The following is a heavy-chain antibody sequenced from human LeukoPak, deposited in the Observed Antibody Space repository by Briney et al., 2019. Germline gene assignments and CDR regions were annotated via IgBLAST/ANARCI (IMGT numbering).Heavy chain of an antibody. CDR3: ARDLYYDSSGYGY. D-gene: IGHD3-22*01. Sequence: GGSLRLSCAASGFTFDDYAMHWVRQAPGKGLEWVSGISWNSGSIGYADSMKGRFAISRDNSKNTLYLQMNSLRAEDTAVYYCARDLYYDSSGYGYWGQGTLVTVSS. V-gene: IGHV3-9*01. CDR1: GFTFDDYA. J-gene: IGHJ4*02. CDR2: ISWNSGSI.